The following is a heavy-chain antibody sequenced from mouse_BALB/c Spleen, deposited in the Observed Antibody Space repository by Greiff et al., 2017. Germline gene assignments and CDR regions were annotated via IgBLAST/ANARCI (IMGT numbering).Heavy chain of an antibody. CDR1: GYTFTDYN. CDR2: INPNNGGT. Sequence: VQLQQSGPELVKPGASVKIPCKASGYTFTDYNMDWVKQSHGKSLEWIGDINPNNGGTIYNQKFKGKATLTVDKSSSTAYMELRSLTSEDTAVYYCARSRYYGSDYWYFDVWGAGTTVTVSS. D-gene: IGHD1-1*01. J-gene: IGHJ1*01. V-gene: IGHV1-18*01. CDR3: ARSRYYGSDYWYFDV.